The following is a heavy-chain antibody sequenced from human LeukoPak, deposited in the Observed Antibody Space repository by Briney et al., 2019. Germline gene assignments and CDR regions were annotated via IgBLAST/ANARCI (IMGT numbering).Heavy chain of an antibody. Sequence: GGSLRLSCAASGFTFSSYSMNWVRQAPGKGLVWVSRISSDGSDTTYADSVKGRFTISRDNAKKMLYLQMNGLRVDDTAVYYCTRAPYHGDYVSWAWGQGTLVTVSS. CDR1: GFTFSSYS. CDR3: TRAPYHGDYVSWA. V-gene: IGHV3-74*01. J-gene: IGHJ4*02. D-gene: IGHD4-17*01. CDR2: ISSDGSDT.